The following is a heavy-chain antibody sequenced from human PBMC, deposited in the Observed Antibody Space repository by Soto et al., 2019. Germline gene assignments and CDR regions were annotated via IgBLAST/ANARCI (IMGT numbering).Heavy chain of an antibody. Sequence: SETLSLTCSVSGGSISSFAYYWGWIRQPPGKGLEWIGTVYYNENTYYNPSLKSRVTISVDTAKNQFSLNLRSVTAADTAIYFCARRERYYGSPGCFDPWGQGTLVTVSS. CDR1: GGSISSFAYY. V-gene: IGHV4-39*01. D-gene: IGHD3-10*01. CDR3: ARRERYYGSPGCFDP. CDR2: VYYNENT. J-gene: IGHJ5*02.